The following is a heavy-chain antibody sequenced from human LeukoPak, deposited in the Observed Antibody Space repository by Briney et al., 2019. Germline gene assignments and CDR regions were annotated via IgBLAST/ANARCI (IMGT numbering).Heavy chain of an antibody. CDR1: GYTFTSYG. D-gene: IGHD3-22*01. V-gene: IGHV1-18*01. CDR3: ASGPLYYYDSGGYYPRPYYYGMDV. Sequence: ASVKVSCKASGYTFTSYGISWVRQAPGQGLEWMGWISAYNGNTNYAQKLQGRVTMTTDTSTSTAYMELRSLRSDDTAVYYCASGPLYYYDSGGYYPRPYYYGMDVWGQGTTVTVSS. CDR2: ISAYNGNT. J-gene: IGHJ6*02.